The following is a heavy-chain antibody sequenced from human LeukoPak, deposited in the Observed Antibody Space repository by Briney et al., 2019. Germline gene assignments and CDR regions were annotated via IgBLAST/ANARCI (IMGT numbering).Heavy chain of an antibody. CDR2: IYYTGTT. CDR1: GVAISSYS. Sequence: PSETPSLTSTVSGVAISSYSWSWIRHPPGGGLEWIGEIYYTGTTNYYPSPRSRVTISEDTSTNQFSLNLHSVTAADTAVYYCARQIETAGTVFDYWGQGTLVTVSS. J-gene: IGHJ4*02. V-gene: IGHV4-59*08. D-gene: IGHD6-13*01. CDR3: ARQIETAGTVFDY.